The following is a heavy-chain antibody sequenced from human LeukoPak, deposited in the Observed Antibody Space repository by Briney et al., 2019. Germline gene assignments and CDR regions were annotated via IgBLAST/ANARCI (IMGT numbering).Heavy chain of an antibody. CDR2: GIEE. J-gene: IGHJ4*02. CDR3: ARGAPPDY. CDR1: GFGFSSYA. Sequence: PGRSLRLSCAASGFGFSSYAMYWVRQAPGKGLEWVDGIEEYYADSVKGRFIISRDNSKNTLFLQMNRLKTEDTAVYYCARGAPPDYWGQGTLVAVSS. V-gene: IGHV3-30*14.